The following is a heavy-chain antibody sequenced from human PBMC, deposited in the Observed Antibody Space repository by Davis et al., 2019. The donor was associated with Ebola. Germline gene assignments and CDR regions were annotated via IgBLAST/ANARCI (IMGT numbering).Heavy chain of an antibody. CDR3: ASSYGMDV. CDR1: GFSFGDYA. Sequence: PGGSLRLSCTASGFSFGDYALNWVRQAPGKGLEWVTNIKEDGSEKHYVDSVKGRFTISRDNAKNSLYVQMNSLRAEDTAVYYCASSYGMDVWGKGTTVTVSS. CDR2: IKEDGSEK. J-gene: IGHJ6*04. V-gene: IGHV3-7*01.